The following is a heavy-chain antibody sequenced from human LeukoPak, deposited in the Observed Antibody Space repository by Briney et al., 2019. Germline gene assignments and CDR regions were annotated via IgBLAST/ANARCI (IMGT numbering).Heavy chain of an antibody. CDR1: GFTFDDYG. D-gene: IGHD1-26*01. CDR3: AGSVGAPYYYYYMDV. Sequence: GGSLRLSCAASGFTFDDYGISWVRQAPGKGLEWVSGINWNGGSTGYADSVKGRFTISRDNAKNSLYLQMNSLRAEDTALYYCAGSVGAPYYYYYMDVWGKGTTVTVSS. CDR2: INWNGGST. V-gene: IGHV3-20*04. J-gene: IGHJ6*03.